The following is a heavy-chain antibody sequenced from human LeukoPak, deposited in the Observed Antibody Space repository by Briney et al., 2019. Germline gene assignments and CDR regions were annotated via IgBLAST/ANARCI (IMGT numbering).Heavy chain of an antibody. Sequence: GGSLRLSCAASGFTFSDYYMSWIRQAPGKGLEWVSYSSGSSIYYADFVKGRFTISRDNAKNSVYLQMNSLRGDDTAIYFCAGRYCRGGSCLTNYYGMDVWGQGATAIVSS. CDR2: SSGSSI. V-gene: IGHV3-11*04. CDR3: AGRYCRGGSCLTNYYGMDV. D-gene: IGHD2-15*01. CDR1: GFTFSDYY. J-gene: IGHJ6*02.